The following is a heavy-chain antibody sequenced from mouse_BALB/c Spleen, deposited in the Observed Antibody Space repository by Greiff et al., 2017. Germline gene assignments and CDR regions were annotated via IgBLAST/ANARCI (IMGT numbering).Heavy chain of an antibody. CDR2: INPSNGRT. V-gene: IGHV1S81*02. Sequence: QVQLKQPGAELVKPGASVKLSCKASGYTFTSYWMHWVKQRPGQGLEWIGEINPSNGRTNYNEKFKSKATLTVDKSSSTAYMQLSSLTSEDSAVYYCASYDYLYWGQGTTLTVSS. CDR3: ASYDYLY. J-gene: IGHJ2*01. D-gene: IGHD2-4*01. CDR1: GYTFTSYW.